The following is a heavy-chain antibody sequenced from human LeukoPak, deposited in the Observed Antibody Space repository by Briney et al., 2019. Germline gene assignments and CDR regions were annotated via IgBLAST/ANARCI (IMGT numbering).Heavy chain of an antibody. Sequence: ASVKVSCKASGYTFTSYGISWVRQAPGQGLEDMGWLSAYNGNTNYAQKLQGRVTMTTDTSTSTAYMELRSLGSEDSAVYDCASVYYCSSTGCCTGDCQHRGRLILVTVSS. CDR3: ASVYYCSSTGCCTGDCQH. CDR2: LSAYNGNT. CDR1: GYTFTSYG. D-gene: IGHD2-2*01. V-gene: IGHV1-18*01. J-gene: IGHJ1*01.